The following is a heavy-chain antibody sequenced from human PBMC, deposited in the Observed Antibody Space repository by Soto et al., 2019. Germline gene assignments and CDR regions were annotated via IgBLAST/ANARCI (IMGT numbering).Heavy chain of an antibody. V-gene: IGHV4-30-2*01. Sequence: SETLSLTCAVSGGSISSADYSWSWIRQPPGKGLEWLGYISDSGSTYYNPSLKSRATISADRSKNQFSLNLSSVTAADTAVYYCARGSTDYFDSTGYHGYFDYWGQGTLVTVSS. CDR1: GGSISSADYS. D-gene: IGHD3-22*01. CDR3: ARGSTDYFDSTGYHGYFDY. J-gene: IGHJ4*02. CDR2: ISDSGST.